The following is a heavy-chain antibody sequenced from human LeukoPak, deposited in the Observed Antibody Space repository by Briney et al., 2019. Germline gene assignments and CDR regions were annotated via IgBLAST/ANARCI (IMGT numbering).Heavy chain of an antibody. D-gene: IGHD1-7*01. V-gene: IGHV3-30-3*01. CDR1: GFTFSSYA. Sequence: PGRSLRLSCAASGFTFSSYAMHWVRQAPGKGLEWVAVISYDGSNKYYADSVKGRFTISRDNSKNTLYLQMNSLRAEDTAVYYCARVNYWVGSYWYFDLWGRGTLITVSS. CDR3: ARVNYWVGSYWYFDL. CDR2: ISYDGSNK. J-gene: IGHJ2*01.